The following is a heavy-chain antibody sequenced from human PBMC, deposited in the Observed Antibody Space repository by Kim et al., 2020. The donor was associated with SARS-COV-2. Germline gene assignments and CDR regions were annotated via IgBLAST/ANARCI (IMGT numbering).Heavy chain of an antibody. CDR3: ARDRAARNFDH. V-gene: IGHV3-33*01. CDR2: IWYDGSII. D-gene: IGHD5-18*01. CDR1: GLTFSSYG. Sequence: AASGLTFSSYGMHWVRQAPGKGLEWVAVIWYDGSIIKYADSVKGRFAISRDNSKNTVYLQMNTLRAEDTAMYYCARDRAARNFDHWGQGILAT. J-gene: IGHJ4*02.